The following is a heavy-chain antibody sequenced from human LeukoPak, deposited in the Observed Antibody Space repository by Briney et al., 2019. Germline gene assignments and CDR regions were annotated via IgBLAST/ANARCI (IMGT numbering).Heavy chain of an antibody. D-gene: IGHD1-1*01. CDR1: GGSFSSASYS. CDR3: ARVGGTNYYYYGMDV. Sequence: SETLSLTCTVSGGSFSSASYSWRWVRQPPGRGLEWIGYIYYSGSTNYNPALNSRVTISVDTSKNQFSLKLSSVTAADTAVYYCARVGGTNYYYYGMDVWGQGTTVTVSS. J-gene: IGHJ6*02. V-gene: IGHV4-61*01. CDR2: IYYSGST.